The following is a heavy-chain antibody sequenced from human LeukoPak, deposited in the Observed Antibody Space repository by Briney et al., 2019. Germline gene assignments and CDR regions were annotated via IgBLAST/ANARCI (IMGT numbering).Heavy chain of an antibody. V-gene: IGHV1-69*05. Sequence: SVKVSCKASGGTFSSYAISWVRQAPGQGLEWMGGIIPIFGTANYAQKLQGRVTMTTDTSTSTAYMELRSLRSDDTAVYYCAILMVGATTVDYWGQGTLVTVSS. D-gene: IGHD1-26*01. J-gene: IGHJ4*02. CDR3: AILMVGATTVDY. CDR1: GGTFSSYA. CDR2: IIPIFGTA.